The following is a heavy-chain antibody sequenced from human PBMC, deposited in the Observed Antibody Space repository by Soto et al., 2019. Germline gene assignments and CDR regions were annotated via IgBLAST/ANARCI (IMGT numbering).Heavy chain of an antibody. Sequence: QLQLQESGPGXVXPSXXXSLTCTVXXXXXXSXSYYWGWIRQPPGKGLEWIGSIYYSGSTYYNPSLKSRVTISVDTSKNQFSLKLSSVTAADTAVYYCARRLYYDSSGFEGGGMDVWGQGTTVTVSS. CDR2: IYYSGST. D-gene: IGHD3-22*01. V-gene: IGHV4-39*01. J-gene: IGHJ6*02. CDR1: XXXXXSXSYY. CDR3: ARRLYYDSSGFEGGGMDV.